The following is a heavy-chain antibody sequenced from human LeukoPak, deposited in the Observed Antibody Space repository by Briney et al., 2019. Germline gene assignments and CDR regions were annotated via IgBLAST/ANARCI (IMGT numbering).Heavy chain of an antibody. D-gene: IGHD4-11*01. CDR1: GFTFSSYA. CDR3: AKDGRYSNFPPYFDY. V-gene: IGHV3-23*01. CDR2: ISGSGGST. Sequence: GGSLRLSCAASGFTFSSYATGWVRQAPGKGLEWVSAISGSGGSTYYADSVKGRFTISRDNSKNTLYLQMNSLRAEDTAVYYCAKDGRYSNFPPYFDYWGQGTLVTVSS. J-gene: IGHJ4*02.